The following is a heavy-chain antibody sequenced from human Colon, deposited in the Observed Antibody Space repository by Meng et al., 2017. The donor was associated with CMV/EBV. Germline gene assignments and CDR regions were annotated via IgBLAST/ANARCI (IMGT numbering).Heavy chain of an antibody. J-gene: IGHJ4*02. CDR1: GFTVRDNY. CDR3: VRMDWGSGLSDY. V-gene: IGHV3-66*01. Sequence: EVQLVESGGGLVQPGGSLVLSCAVSGFTVRDNYMTWVRQTPGKGLEWVSFIYNDGRTYYVDSVKGRFTISRDNFKNTFYLQMNSLRVEDTALYFCVRMDWGSGLSDYWGQGTLVTVSS. D-gene: IGHD3/OR15-3a*01. CDR2: IYNDGRT.